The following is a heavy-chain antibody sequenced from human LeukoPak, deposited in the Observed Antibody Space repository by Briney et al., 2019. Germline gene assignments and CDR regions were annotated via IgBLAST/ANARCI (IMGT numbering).Heavy chain of an antibody. CDR2: ISGSGGST. D-gene: IGHD5-18*01. CDR1: GFTFSSYA. CDR3: AKNKDAGYSYGPDFDY. V-gene: IGHV3-23*01. J-gene: IGHJ4*02. Sequence: QPGGSLRLSXAASGFTFSSYAMSWVRQAPGKGLEWLSAISGSGGSTYYADSVKGRFTISRDNSKNTLYLQMNSLRAEDTAVYYCAKNKDAGYSYGPDFDYWGQGTLVTVSS.